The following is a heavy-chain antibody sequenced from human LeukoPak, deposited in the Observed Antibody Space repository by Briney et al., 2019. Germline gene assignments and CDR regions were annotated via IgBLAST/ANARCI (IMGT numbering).Heavy chain of an antibody. D-gene: IGHD3-3*01. CDR3: AKDRSDFWSGYAVDY. CDR2: IRYDGSNK. Sequence: GGSLRLSCAASGFTFSSYGMHWVRQAPGKGLEWVAFIRYDGSNKYHADSVKGRFTISRDNSKNTLYLQMNSLRAEDTAVYYCAKDRSDFWSGYAVDYWGQGTLVTVSS. CDR1: GFTFSSYG. J-gene: IGHJ4*02. V-gene: IGHV3-30*02.